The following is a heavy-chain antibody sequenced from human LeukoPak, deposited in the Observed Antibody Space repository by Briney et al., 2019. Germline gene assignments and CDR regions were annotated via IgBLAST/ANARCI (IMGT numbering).Heavy chain of an antibody. D-gene: IGHD2-21*01. V-gene: IGHV3-21*01. J-gene: IGHJ6*02. Sequence: GGSLRLSCTASGFTFNTYSMNWVRQAPGKGLEWISSISSGDSYIHYADSVKGRFTISRDNAKKSLSLQMKSLRAEDTAVYYCARDRVCGDCPFNNGMDVWGQGTTVTVSS. CDR2: ISSGDSYI. CDR1: GFTFNTYS. CDR3: ARDRVCGDCPFNNGMDV.